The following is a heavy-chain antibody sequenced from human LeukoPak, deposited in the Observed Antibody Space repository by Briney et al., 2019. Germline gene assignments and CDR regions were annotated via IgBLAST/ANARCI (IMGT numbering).Heavy chain of an antibody. CDR3: ARPAGIYDILTGYFPYYGMDV. CDR2: IYYSGST. J-gene: IGHJ6*02. V-gene: IGHV4-39*01. D-gene: IGHD3-9*01. Sequence: SETLSLTCTVSGGSISSSSYYWGWIRQPPGKGLEWLGSIYYSGSTYYNPSLKSRVTISVDTSKNQFSLKLSSVTAADTAVYYCARPAGIYDILTGYFPYYGMDVWGQGTTVTVSS. CDR1: GGSISSSSYY.